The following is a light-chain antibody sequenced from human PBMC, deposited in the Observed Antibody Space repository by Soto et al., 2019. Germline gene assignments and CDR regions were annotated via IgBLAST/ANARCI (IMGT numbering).Light chain of an antibody. J-gene: IGLJ2*01. CDR1: STDVGEYNY. CDR2: EVN. Sequence: QSALTQPPSASGSPGQSVTIPCAGTSTDVGEYNYVSWYQQHPGKVPKLIIFEVNKRPSGVPDRFSGSKSGDTASLTVSGLQAEDEADYYCSSYTSSSTLVFGGGTKLTVL. CDR3: SSYTSSSTLV. V-gene: IGLV2-8*01.